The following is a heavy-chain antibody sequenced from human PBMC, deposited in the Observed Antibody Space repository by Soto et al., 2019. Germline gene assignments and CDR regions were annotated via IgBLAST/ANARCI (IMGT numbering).Heavy chain of an antibody. CDR3: VHTSGSGNSACFDY. CDR2: IYWDDDK. V-gene: IGHV2-5*02. D-gene: IGHD3-10*01. Sequence: QITLKESGTTLVKPTQTLTLTCTFSGFSLSTSRVGVGWIRQPPGKALEWLALIYWDDDKRYSPSLKNRLTITKDTSKNQVVLTMTNADPVDTATYYCVHTSGSGNSACFDYWGQGTLVTVSS. CDR1: GFSLSTSRVG. J-gene: IGHJ4*02.